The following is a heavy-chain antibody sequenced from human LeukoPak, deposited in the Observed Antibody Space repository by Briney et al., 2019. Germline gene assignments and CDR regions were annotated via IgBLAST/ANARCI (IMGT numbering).Heavy chain of an antibody. CDR1: GGSISSSSFS. V-gene: IGHV4-39*01. D-gene: IGHD3-22*01. Sequence: TSETLSLTCTVSGGSISSSSFSWGWIRQPPGKGLEWIGSIYYSGSTYCNPSLKSRVTISVDTSKNQFSLKLSSVTAADTAVYYCARHAGSYYTYNFDYWGQGTLVTVSS. CDR3: ARHAGSYYTYNFDY. J-gene: IGHJ4*02. CDR2: IYYSGST.